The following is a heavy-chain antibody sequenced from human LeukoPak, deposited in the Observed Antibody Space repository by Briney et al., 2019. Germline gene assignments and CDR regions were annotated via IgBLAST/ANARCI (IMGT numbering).Heavy chain of an antibody. V-gene: IGHV4-34*01. D-gene: IGHD1-26*01. CDR3: ARLGVWGSYSSPPYYFDY. CDR1: GGSFSGYY. CDR2: INHSGST. J-gene: IGHJ4*02. Sequence: SETLSLTCAVYGGSFSGYYWSWIRQPPGKGLEWIGEINHSGSTNYNPSLKSRVTISVDTSKNQFSLKLSSVTAADTAVYYCARLGVWGSYSSPPYYFDYWGQGTLVTVSS.